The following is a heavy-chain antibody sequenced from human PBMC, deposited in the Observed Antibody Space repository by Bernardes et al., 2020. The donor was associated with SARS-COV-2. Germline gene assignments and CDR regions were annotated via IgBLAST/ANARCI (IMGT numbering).Heavy chain of an antibody. V-gene: IGHV3-23*01. D-gene: IGHD4-17*01. J-gene: IGHJ4*02. CDR1: GFTFSSYA. CDR3: AKDTKLRWIPVDLSDY. CDR2: ISGSGGST. Sequence: GGSLRLSCAASGFTFSSYAMSWVRQAPGKGLEWVSAISGSGGSTYYADSVKGRFTISRDNSKNTLYLQMNSLRAEDTAVYYCAKDTKLRWIPVDLSDYWGQGTLVTVSS.